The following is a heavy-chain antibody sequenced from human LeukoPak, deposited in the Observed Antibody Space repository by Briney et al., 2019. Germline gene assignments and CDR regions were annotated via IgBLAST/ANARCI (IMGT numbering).Heavy chain of an antibody. V-gene: IGHV3-48*04. CDR1: GFTFSSYS. CDR3: ARAKGEAYDFWTGDYDHYYYYYYMDV. D-gene: IGHD3-3*01. CDR2: ISSSSSTI. Sequence: GGSLRLSCAASGFTFSSYSMNWVRQAPGKGLEWVSYISSSSSTIYYADSVKGRFTISRDNAKNSLYLQMNSMRAEDTAVYYCARAKGEAYDFWTGDYDHYYYYYYMDVWGKGTTVTVSS. J-gene: IGHJ6*03.